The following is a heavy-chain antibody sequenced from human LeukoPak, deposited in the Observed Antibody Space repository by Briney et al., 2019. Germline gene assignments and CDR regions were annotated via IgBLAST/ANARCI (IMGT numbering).Heavy chain of an antibody. Sequence: PSETLSLTCTVSGGSISSSSYYWGWIRQPPGKGLEWIGSIYYSGSTNYNPSLKSRVTISVDTSKNQFSLKLSSVTAADTAVYYCARVRSMEYYMDVWGKGTTVTVSS. CDR3: ARVRSMEYYMDV. V-gene: IGHV4-39*07. CDR2: IYYSGST. D-gene: IGHD2/OR15-2a*01. CDR1: GGSISSSSYY. J-gene: IGHJ6*03.